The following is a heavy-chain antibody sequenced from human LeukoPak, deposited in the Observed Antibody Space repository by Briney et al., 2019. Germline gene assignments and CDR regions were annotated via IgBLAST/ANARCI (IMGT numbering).Heavy chain of an antibody. Sequence: TSETLSLTCTVSGGSISSYYWSWIRQPPGKGLEWIGYICYSGSTNYNPSLKSRVTISVDTSKNQFSLKLSSVTAADTAVYYCAREGYYDSSGYLMDAFDIWGQGTMVTVSS. CDR3: AREGYYDSSGYLMDAFDI. D-gene: IGHD3-22*01. CDR1: GGSISSYY. V-gene: IGHV4-59*01. J-gene: IGHJ3*02. CDR2: ICYSGST.